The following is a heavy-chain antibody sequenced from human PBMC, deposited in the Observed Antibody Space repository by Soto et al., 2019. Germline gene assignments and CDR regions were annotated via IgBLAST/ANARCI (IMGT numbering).Heavy chain of an antibody. CDR3: VKGYWKGDV. Sequence: EVQLLESGGGLVQPGGSLRLSCAASGFTFSTYAMNCVRQAPGNGLEWVSAISGSGGSIHYADSVKGRFTISRDNSKNTLYLQMNSLGDEDAAVYHCVKGYWKGDVWGQGTTVTVSS. CDR1: GFTFSTYA. V-gene: IGHV3-23*01. J-gene: IGHJ6*02. CDR2: ISGSGGSI. D-gene: IGHD1-1*01.